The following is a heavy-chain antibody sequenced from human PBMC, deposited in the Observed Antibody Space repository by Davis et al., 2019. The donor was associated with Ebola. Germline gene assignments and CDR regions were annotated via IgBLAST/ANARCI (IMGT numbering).Heavy chain of an antibody. CDR1: GFTFSSYA. Sequence: GESLKISCAASGFTFSSYAMNWVRQAPGKGLEWVSGISGSGGSTYYADSVTGRFTISRDNSKNTLYLQMNSLRVEDTAVYYCAKGTRDYWGQGTLVTVSS. CDR2: ISGSGGST. CDR3: AKGTRDY. J-gene: IGHJ4*02. V-gene: IGHV3-23*01.